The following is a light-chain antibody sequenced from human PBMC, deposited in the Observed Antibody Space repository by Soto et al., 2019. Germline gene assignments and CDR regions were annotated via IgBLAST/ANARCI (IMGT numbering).Light chain of an antibody. J-gene: IGKJ1*01. V-gene: IGKV3-20*01. CDR2: GAS. CDR1: QSVDSTF. Sequence: EIVLTQSPGSLSLYPGQRATLSCRASQSVDSTFFAWYQKKPGQAPRLLIYGASKRDTGVPDRFSGSGSVTDFTLTISRLEPEDLAVYYCQQYMSSVTFGQGTKVEI. CDR3: QQYMSSVT.